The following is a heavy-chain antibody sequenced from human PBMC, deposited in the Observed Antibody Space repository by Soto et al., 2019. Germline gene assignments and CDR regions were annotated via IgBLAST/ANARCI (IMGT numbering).Heavy chain of an antibody. Sequence: SETLSLTCAVSGGSISSSNWWSWVRQPPGKGLEWIGEIYQSGTTTYNPSLKSRITISMDLSKNQFSLNLSSVTAADTAVYYCARDGGSSGWFEYWGQGTLVTVS. CDR2: IYQSGTT. D-gene: IGHD6-19*01. CDR3: ARDGGSSGWFEY. J-gene: IGHJ4*02. V-gene: IGHV4-4*02. CDR1: GGSISSSNW.